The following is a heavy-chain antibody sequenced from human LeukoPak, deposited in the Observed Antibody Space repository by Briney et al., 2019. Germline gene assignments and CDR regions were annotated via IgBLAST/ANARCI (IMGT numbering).Heavy chain of an antibody. Sequence: GGSLRLSCAASGFTVSSNYMSWIRQAPGKGLEWVSVIYSGGSTYYADSVKGRFTISRDNSKNTLYLQMNSLRAEDTAVYYCARDLAYGSGSYWGQGTLVTVSS. CDR1: GFTVSSNY. J-gene: IGHJ4*02. CDR3: ARDLAYGSGSY. V-gene: IGHV3-53*01. D-gene: IGHD3-10*01. CDR2: IYSGGST.